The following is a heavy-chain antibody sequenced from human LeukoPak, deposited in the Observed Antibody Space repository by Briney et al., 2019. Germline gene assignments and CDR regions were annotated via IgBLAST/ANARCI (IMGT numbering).Heavy chain of an antibody. D-gene: IGHD3-22*01. CDR1: GFTFSGSA. Sequence: GGSLRLSCAASGFTFSGSAMHWVRQASGKGVEWVGRLRSKANSYATAYTASVKGRFTISRDDSKNTAYLQMNSLKTEDTAVYYCTRRYYYDSSGYYYRDYWGQGTLVTVSS. V-gene: IGHV3-73*01. CDR3: TRRYYYDSSGYYYRDY. CDR2: LRSKANSYAT. J-gene: IGHJ4*02.